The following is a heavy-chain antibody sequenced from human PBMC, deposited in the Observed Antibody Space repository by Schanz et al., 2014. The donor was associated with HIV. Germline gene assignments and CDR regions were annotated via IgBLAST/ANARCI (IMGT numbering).Heavy chain of an antibody. CDR3: ARDLGGDFWSSQGGLDP. CDR2: IIPLFGTS. Sequence: QVQLVQSGAEVKKPGSSLKVSCKLSGDTFSDYAFSWVRQAPGQGLEWMGGIIPLFGTSNYAQKFQGRATITADESTSTAYMELRSLRSEDTAVYYCARDLGGDFWSSQGGLDPWGQGTLVTVSS. D-gene: IGHD3-3*01. J-gene: IGHJ5*02. V-gene: IGHV1-69*01. CDR1: GDTFSDYA.